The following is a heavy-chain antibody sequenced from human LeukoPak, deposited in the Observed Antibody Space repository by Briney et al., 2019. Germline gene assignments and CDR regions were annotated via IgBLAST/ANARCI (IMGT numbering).Heavy chain of an antibody. D-gene: IGHD3-3*01. V-gene: IGHV4-4*02. CDR2: IYHSGST. CDR1: GGSISSSNW. J-gene: IGHJ3*02. CDR3: ARFEGSITIFGVATGAFDI. Sequence: SETLSLTCAVSGGSISSSNWWSWVRQPPGKGLEWIGEIYHSGSTNYNPSLKSRVTISVDTSKNQFSLRLSSVTAADTAVYYCARFEGSITIFGVATGAFDIWGQGTMVTVSS.